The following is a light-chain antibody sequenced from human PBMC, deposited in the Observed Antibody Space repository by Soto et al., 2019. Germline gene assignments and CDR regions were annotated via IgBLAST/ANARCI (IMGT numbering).Light chain of an antibody. CDR1: QSISSY. CDR2: AAS. J-gene: IGKJ1*01. Sequence: DIQMTQSPSSLSASVGDRVTITCRASQSISSYLHWYQQKPGKAPKLLIYAASSLQSGVPSRFSGSGSGTDFTLTISSLQPEDFAMYYCQQSYSTPRTFGQGTKVEIK. V-gene: IGKV1-39*01. CDR3: QQSYSTPRT.